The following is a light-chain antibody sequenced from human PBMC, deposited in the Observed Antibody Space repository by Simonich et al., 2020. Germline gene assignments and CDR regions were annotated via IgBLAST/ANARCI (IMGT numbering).Light chain of an antibody. V-gene: IGLV3-21*03. J-gene: IGLJ2*01. CDR2: DDS. Sequence: SYVLTQPPSVSVAPGKTARITCGGNNIGSKSVHWYQQKPGQAPVLGVDDDSDRPSGIPERCAGSNSGNTATLTISRVEAGDEADYYCQVWDSSSDVVFGGGTKLTVL. CDR1: NIGSKS. CDR3: QVWDSSSDVV.